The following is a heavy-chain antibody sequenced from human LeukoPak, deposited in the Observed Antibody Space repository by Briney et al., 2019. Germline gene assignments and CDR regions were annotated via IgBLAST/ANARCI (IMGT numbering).Heavy chain of an antibody. CDR2: IIPIFGTA. CDR1: GCTFSSYA. V-gene: IGHV1-69*05. CDR3: IFGYSSGWFKDSFDR. D-gene: IGHD6-19*01. J-gene: IGHJ4*02. Sequence: ASVKLSCKASGCTFSSYAISWVRQAPGQGLEWMGRIIPIFGTANYAQKFQGRVTITTDESTSTAYMELSSLRSEDTTVYYSIFGYSSGWFKDSFDRWGEGPRVTVSS.